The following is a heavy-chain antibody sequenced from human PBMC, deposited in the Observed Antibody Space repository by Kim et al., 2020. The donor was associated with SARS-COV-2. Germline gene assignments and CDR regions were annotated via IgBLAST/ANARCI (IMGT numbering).Heavy chain of an antibody. V-gene: IGHV1-8*01. J-gene: IGHJ4*01. CDR1: GYTFISYD. CDR3: ALSFAYYNSSGYYPFDY. Sequence: ASVKVSCKASGYTFISYDINWVRQTPGQGLEWLGWMNPNSANTGYAQKFQGRVTMTRDTSINTAYMDLYSLRSEDSAVYYCALSFAYYNSSGYYPFDYWG. D-gene: IGHD3-22*01. CDR2: MNPNSANT.